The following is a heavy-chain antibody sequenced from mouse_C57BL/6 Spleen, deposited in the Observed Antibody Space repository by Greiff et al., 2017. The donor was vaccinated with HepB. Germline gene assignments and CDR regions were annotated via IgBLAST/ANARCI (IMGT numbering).Heavy chain of an antibody. J-gene: IGHJ4*01. Sequence: EVKLQESGGGLVKPGGSLKLSCAASGFTFSDYGMHWVRQAPEKGLEWVAYISSGSSTIYYADTVKGRFTISRDNAKNTLFLQMTSLRSEDTAMYYCARYGNYDAMDYWGQGTSVTVSS. CDR3: ARYGNYDAMDY. D-gene: IGHD2-1*01. CDR2: ISSGSSTI. CDR1: GFTFSDYG. V-gene: IGHV5-17*01.